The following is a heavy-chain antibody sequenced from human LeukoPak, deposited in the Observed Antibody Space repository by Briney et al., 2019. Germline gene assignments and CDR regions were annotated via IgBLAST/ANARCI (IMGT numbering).Heavy chain of an antibody. D-gene: IGHD4-17*01. V-gene: IGHV3-72*01. CDR3: VRVRHGDSFDF. Sequence: PGGSLRLSCEASGFTFSSLYMDWVRQAPGKGLEGVGRIRNKAADYSTDYASSVKGRFTISRDDSRNSLYLQMSSLKSEDTALYYCVRVRHGDSFDFWGQGTLVTVSS. J-gene: IGHJ4*02. CDR1: GFTFSSLY. CDR2: IRNKAADYST.